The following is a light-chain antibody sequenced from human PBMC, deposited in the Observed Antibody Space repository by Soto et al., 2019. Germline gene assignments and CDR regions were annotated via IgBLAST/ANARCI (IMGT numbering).Light chain of an antibody. V-gene: IGKV3-20*01. CDR3: QQYGISPRT. J-gene: IGKJ1*01. CDR1: QSVSNSY. CDR2: GAS. Sequence: EIVLTQSPGTLSLSPGERATLSCRASQSVSNSYLAWYQQKPGQAPRLLIYGASGRPTGIPDRFSGSGSGTDFILTIRILEPEDFVVYYCQQYGISPRTFGQGTKVEIK.